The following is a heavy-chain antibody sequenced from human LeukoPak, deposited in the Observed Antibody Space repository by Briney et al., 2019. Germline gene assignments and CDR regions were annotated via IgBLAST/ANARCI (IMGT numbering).Heavy chain of an antibody. V-gene: IGHV3-21*01. D-gene: IGHD2-2*01. Sequence: SSYIYYADSVKGRFTMSRDNAKNSLYLQMNSLRAEDTAVYYCARGRGYCSTTSCYLYGMDVWGKGTTVTVSS. CDR2: SSYI. J-gene: IGHJ6*04. CDR3: ARGRGYCSTTSCYLYGMDV.